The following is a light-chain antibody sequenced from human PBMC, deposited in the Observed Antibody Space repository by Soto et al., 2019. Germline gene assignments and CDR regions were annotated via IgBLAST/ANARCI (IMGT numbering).Light chain of an antibody. J-gene: IGKJ4*01. Sequence: IVMTQSPATLSVSPGERATFSCRASQNIRTNLAWYQQKPGQVPRLLIYGASTRATGVPARFSGSGSGTEFILTISSLQSEDFAIYYCQQYNTYPVTFGGGTKVDIK. CDR3: QQYNTYPVT. V-gene: IGKV3-15*01. CDR1: QNIRTN. CDR2: GAS.